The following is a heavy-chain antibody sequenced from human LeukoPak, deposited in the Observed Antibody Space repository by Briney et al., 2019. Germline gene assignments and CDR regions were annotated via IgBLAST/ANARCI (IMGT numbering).Heavy chain of an antibody. CDR1: GFTFSTNH. J-gene: IGHJ5*02. V-gene: IGHV3-53*01. CDR2: IYSDGNT. CDR3: VRDLT. Sequence: GGSLRLSCAASGFTFSTNHMTWVRQAPGKGPEWVSVIYSDGNTYYADSVKGRFTISRDNSKNTLYLQMNSLRAEDTAVYYCVRDLTWGQGTLVTVSS.